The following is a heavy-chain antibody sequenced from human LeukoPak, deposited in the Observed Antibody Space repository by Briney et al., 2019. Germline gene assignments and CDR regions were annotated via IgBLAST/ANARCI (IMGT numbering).Heavy chain of an antibody. J-gene: IGHJ5*02. V-gene: IGHV3-48*03. CDR2: ISSSSSTI. CDR1: GFTFSSYE. D-gene: IGHD3-10*01. CDR3: ARGIDRGFGSGFDP. Sequence: GGSLLLSCAASGFTFSSYEMNWVRQAPGKGLEWVSYISSSSSTIYYGDSVKGRFTISRDNAKNTLYLQMNSLRAEDTAVYYCARGIDRGFGSGFDPWGQGTLVTVSS.